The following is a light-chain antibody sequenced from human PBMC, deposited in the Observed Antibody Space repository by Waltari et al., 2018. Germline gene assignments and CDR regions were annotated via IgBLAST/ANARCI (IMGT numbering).Light chain of an antibody. V-gene: IGLV2-23*02. Sequence: QSALTQPPSVSGSPGQSITLSCTGTSSDIGSSILVSWYQQHPGKAPRLMIYDVNRRPSGVSDRFSGSKSGNTASLTISGLQAEDEADYYCSSYAASTTFFGGGTKVTVL. J-gene: IGLJ2*01. CDR3: SSYAASTTF. CDR2: DVN. CDR1: SSDIGSSIL.